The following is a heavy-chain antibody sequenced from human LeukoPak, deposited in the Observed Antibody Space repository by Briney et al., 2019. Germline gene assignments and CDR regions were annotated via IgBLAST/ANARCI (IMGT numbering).Heavy chain of an antibody. D-gene: IGHD4-11*01. V-gene: IGHV4-59*01. CDR3: ARVTGLTTYDY. CDR1: GDFITASY. CDR2: VYYSGST. J-gene: IGHJ4*02. Sequence: SETLSLTCTVSGDFITASYWSWIRQPPGKGLEWIGYVYYSGSTEYNPSLRSRVTISVDTSKNQFSLKLSSVTAADTAVYYCARVTGLTTYDYWGQGTLVTVSS.